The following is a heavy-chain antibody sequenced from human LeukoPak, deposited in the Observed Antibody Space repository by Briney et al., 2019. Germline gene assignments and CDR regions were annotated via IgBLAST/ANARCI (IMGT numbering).Heavy chain of an antibody. CDR2: IKQDGSEK. D-gene: IGHD1-26*01. J-gene: IGHJ4*02. Sequence: PGGSLRLSCATSGFTFSSYWMSWVRQAPGKGLEWVATIKQDGSEKYYVDSVKGRFTTSRDNAKNSLYLQMNSLRAEDTAVYYCARDPEGAITPENWGQGTLVTVSS. V-gene: IGHV3-7*01. CDR3: ARDPEGAITPEN. CDR1: GFTFSSYW.